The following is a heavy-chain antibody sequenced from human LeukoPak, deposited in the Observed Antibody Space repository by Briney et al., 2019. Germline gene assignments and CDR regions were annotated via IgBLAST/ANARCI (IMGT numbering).Heavy chain of an antibody. D-gene: IGHD3-16*01. CDR3: ANTWGELAYKPPFDW. CDR2: ILYDGSNK. J-gene: IGHJ4*02. CDR1: GFTFSRYA. Sequence: GGSLTLSCAVSGFTFSRYAVHWVRQAPGKGLGWVAVILYDGSNKYYADSVKGRFTISRDTSKNTLYLQMNCLRAADTAVHYCANTWGELAYKPPFDWGGRGAVATVS. V-gene: IGHV3-30*04.